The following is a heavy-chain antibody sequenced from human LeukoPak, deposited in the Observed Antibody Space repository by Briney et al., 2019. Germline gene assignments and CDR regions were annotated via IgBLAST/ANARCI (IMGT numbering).Heavy chain of an antibody. CDR2: ISYDGSNK. V-gene: IGHV3-30-3*01. CDR1: GFTFSSYA. CDR3: ARGMTTTYNYYGMDV. J-gene: IGHJ6*02. D-gene: IGHD1-1*01. Sequence: GGSLRLSCAASGFTFSSYAMHWVRQAPGKGLEWVAVISYDGSNKYYADSVKGRFTISRDNSKNTLYVQMNSVRAEDTAVYYCARGMTTTYNYYGMDVWGQGTTVTVSS.